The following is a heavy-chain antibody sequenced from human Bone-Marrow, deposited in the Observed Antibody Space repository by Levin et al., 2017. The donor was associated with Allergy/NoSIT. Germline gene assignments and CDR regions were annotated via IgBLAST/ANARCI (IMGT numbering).Heavy chain of an antibody. V-gene: IGHV4-34*01. CDR3: AIGPYASPFY. J-gene: IGHJ4*02. CDR2: INHSGIT. Sequence: SETLSLTCAVSDDSFSGYYWNWIRQPPGEGLEWIWEINHSGITNYTPSLKGRVSISGDTSKNQVSLKLNFVTAADTAVYYWAIGPYASPFYRGQGTLVTVSS. CDR1: DDSFSGYY. D-gene: IGHD2-2*01.